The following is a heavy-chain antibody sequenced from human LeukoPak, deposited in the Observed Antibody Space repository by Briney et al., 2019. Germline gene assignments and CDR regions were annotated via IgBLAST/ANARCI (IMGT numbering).Heavy chain of an antibody. D-gene: IGHD6-13*01. CDR1: GFTFSSYG. V-gene: IGHV3-30*18. J-gene: IGHJ4*02. Sequence: GRSLRLSCAAPGFTFSSYGMHWVRQAPGKGLEWVAVISYDGSNKYYADSVKGRFTISRDNSKNTLYLQTNSLRAEDTAVYYCAKDLAAAGDYWGQGTLVTVSS. CDR2: ISYDGSNK. CDR3: AKDLAAAGDY.